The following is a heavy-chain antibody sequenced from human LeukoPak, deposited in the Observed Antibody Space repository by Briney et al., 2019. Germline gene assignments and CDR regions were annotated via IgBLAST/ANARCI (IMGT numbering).Heavy chain of an antibody. J-gene: IGHJ3*02. CDR3: ASDASIAAQEAFDI. Sequence: GASVKVSCRASGYTFTGYYMHWVRQAPGQGLEWMGWINPNSGGTSYAQKFQGRVTMTRDTSISTAYMELSRLRSDDTAVYYCASDASIAAQEAFDIWGQGTMVTVSS. CDR2: INPNSGGT. CDR1: GYTFTGYY. V-gene: IGHV1-2*02. D-gene: IGHD6-6*01.